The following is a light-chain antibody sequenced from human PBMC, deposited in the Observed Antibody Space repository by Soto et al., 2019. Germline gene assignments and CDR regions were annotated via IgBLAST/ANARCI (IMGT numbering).Light chain of an antibody. CDR2: HVT. J-gene: IGLJ1*01. V-gene: IGLV2-14*03. Sequence: QSALTQPASVSGSPGQSITISCTGPSSDLAIYNYVSWYQQQPGKAPKLIIYHVTNRPSGVSNRFSGSRSGNTASLTISGLQAQDEADYYCSSYTDSSNYVFGTGTKLTVL. CDR3: SSYTDSSNYV. CDR1: SSDLAIYNY.